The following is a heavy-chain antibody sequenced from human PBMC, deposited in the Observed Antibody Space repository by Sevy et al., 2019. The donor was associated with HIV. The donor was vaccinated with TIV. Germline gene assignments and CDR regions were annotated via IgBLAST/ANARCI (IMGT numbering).Heavy chain of an antibody. D-gene: IGHD3-22*01. J-gene: IGHJ3*02. CDR3: AREEYYDSSGYWGGAFEI. V-gene: IGHV4-61*02. CDR1: GGSISSGSYY. CDR2: IYTSGGT. Sequence: SETLSLTCTVSGGSISSGSYYWSWIRQPAGKGLEWIGRIYTSGGTNYNPSLKSRVTISLDTSKNQFSLKLRSVTAADTAVYYCAREEYYDSSGYWGGAFEIWGQGTMVTVSS.